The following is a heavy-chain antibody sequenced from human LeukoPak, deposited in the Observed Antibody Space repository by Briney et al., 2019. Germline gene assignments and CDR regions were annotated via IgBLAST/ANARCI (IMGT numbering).Heavy chain of an antibody. CDR1: GFTFSSYG. J-gene: IGHJ4*02. D-gene: IGHD3-22*01. Sequence: GGSLRLSYAASGFTFSSYGMHWVRQAPGKGLEWVAVISYDGSNKYYADSVKGRFTISRDNSKNTLYLQMNSLRAEDTAVYYCAKDLVAYDSSGYYSVDYWGQGTLVTVSS. V-gene: IGHV3-30*18. CDR2: ISYDGSNK. CDR3: AKDLVAYDSSGYYSVDY.